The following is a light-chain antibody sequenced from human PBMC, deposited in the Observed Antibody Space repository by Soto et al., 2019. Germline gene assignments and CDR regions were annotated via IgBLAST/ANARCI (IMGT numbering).Light chain of an antibody. CDR3: CSYAGSYTLV. CDR1: SSDVGGYHY. V-gene: IGLV2-11*01. Sequence: QSVLTQPRSVSGSPGQSVTLSCTGTSSDVGGYHYVSWYQHHPGKAPKIIIYDVNKRPSGVPDRFSGSKSGNTASLTISGLQTEDEADYDCCSYAGSYTLVFGGGTKVTV. CDR2: DVN. J-gene: IGLJ2*01.